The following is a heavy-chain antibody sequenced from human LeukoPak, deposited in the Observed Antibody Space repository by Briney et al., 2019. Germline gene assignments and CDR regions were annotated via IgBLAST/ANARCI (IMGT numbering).Heavy chain of an antibody. J-gene: IGHJ4*02. V-gene: IGHV3-30*18. Sequence: GGSLRLSCAASGFTFRNYVMHWVRQAPGKGLEWVAVISFDGTNKYYADSVKGRFTISSDNSKNTLYLQMNTLRAEDTAVYYCAKVSGYDYCDYWGQGTLVTVSS. CDR3: AKVSGYDYCDY. D-gene: IGHD5-12*01. CDR1: GFTFRNYV. CDR2: ISFDGTNK.